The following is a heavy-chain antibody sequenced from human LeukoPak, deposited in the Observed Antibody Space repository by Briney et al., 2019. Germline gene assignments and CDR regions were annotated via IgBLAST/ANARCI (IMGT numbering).Heavy chain of an antibody. CDR2: ISSSSSTI. D-gene: IGHD3-10*01. J-gene: IGHJ6*03. V-gene: IGHV3-48*01. Sequence: GGSLRLSCAASGFTFSSYSMNWVRQAPGKGLEWVSYISSSSSTIYYADSVKGRFTISRDNAKNSLYLQMNSLRAEDTAVYYCARAPYGSATNNYYMDVWGKGTTVTVSS. CDR3: ARAPYGSATNNYYMDV. CDR1: GFTFSSYS.